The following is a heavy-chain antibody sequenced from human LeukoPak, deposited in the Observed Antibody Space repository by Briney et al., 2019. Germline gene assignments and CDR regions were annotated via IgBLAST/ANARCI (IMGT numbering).Heavy chain of an antibody. CDR2: INPNSSAT. CDR1: GYTFTGYY. Sequence: RASVKVSCKASGYTFTGYYVHWVRQVPGQGLEWMGWINPNSSATNFPQKFQGWVTMTRDTSISTAYMELSRLRSDDTAVYYCARGRWFGELSPYFDYWGQGTLVTVSS. CDR3: ARGRWFGELSPYFDY. D-gene: IGHD3-10*01. V-gene: IGHV1-2*04. J-gene: IGHJ4*02.